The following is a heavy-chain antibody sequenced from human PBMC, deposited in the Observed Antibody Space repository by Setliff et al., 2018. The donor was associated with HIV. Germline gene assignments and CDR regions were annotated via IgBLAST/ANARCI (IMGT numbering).Heavy chain of an antibody. J-gene: IGHJ4*02. D-gene: IGHD3-10*01. Sequence: SETLSLTCAVSGVTFSSNNYYWGWIRQPPGKGLEWIGTVFYSGSTSYSPPLKSRVTISVDTSKNQSSLKLKFVTAADTALYYCARLVRGGSGHYFDYWGQGKLVTVSS. CDR2: VFYSGST. V-gene: IGHV4-39*07. CDR1: GVTFSSNNYY. CDR3: ARLVRGGSGHYFDY.